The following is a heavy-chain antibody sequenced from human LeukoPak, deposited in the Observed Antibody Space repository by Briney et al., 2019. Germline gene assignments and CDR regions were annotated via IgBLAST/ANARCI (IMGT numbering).Heavy chain of an antibody. CDR2: IYPGDSDT. Sequence: GESLKISCKGSGYKFRTYWIGWVRQMPGKGLEWMGIIYPGDSDTRYSPSFQGQVTISADKSISTAYLQWSRLKASDTAMYYCARSQYGSGTYYSKPFDYGGQGTPVTVSS. CDR3: ARSQYGSGTYYSKPFDY. D-gene: IGHD3-10*01. J-gene: IGHJ4*02. V-gene: IGHV5-51*01. CDR1: GYKFRTYW.